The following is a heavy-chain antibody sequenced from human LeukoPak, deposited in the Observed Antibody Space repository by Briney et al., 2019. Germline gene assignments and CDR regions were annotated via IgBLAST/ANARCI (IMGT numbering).Heavy chain of an antibody. V-gene: IGHV3-11*01. D-gene: IGHD3-10*01. CDR1: GFTFSDYY. CDR3: AKTPYGSGTLFDY. CDR2: IRSSGSTI. J-gene: IGHJ4*02. Sequence: PGGSLRLSCAASGFTFSDYYMSWIRQAPGKGLEWDAYIRSSGSTIYYEDSVKGRFTISRDNAKNSLYLQMNSLRAEDTAVYYCAKTPYGSGTLFDYWGQGTLVTVSS.